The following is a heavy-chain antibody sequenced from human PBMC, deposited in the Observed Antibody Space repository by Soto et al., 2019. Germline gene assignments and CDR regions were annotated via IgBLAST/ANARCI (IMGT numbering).Heavy chain of an antibody. J-gene: IGHJ4*02. CDR1: GFSLSTSGAG. D-gene: IGHD3-22*01. CDR2: IYWDDDE. V-gene: IGHV2-5*02. Sequence: HITLKESGPTLVKPTQTLTLTCTFSGFSLSTSGAGVGWIRQPPGKALEWLALIYWDDDERYSPSLKSRLTITKDTSNNQVVLTMTNMDPVDTATYYCARPSYDSSGYYLYFDYWGQGTLVTVSS. CDR3: ARPSYDSSGYYLYFDY.